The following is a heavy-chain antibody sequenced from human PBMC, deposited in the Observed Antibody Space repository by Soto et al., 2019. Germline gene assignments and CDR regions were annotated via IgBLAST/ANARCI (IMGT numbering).Heavy chain of an antibody. J-gene: IGHJ4*02. CDR1: GFTFSSYP. CDR2: ISGADT. Sequence: VQLVESGGGVVQPGRSLTLSCAASGFTFSSYPMSWVRQAPGKGLEWISSISGADTYYADSVKGRFTISRDNSKSTLFLQMNSLRTEDTATYYCLKGGWGALLDHWGQGTLVTVSS. V-gene: IGHV3-23*04. CDR3: LKGGWGALLDH. D-gene: IGHD7-27*01.